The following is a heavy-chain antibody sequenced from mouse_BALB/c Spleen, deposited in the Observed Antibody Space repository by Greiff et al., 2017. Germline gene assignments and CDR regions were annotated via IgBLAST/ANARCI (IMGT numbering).Heavy chain of an antibody. V-gene: IGHV5-6-3*01. D-gene: IGHD2-14*01. Sequence: EVKLVESGGGLVQPGGSLKLSCAASGFTFSSYGMSWVRQTPDKRLELVATINSNGGSTYYPDSVKGRFTISRDNAKNTLYLQMSSLKSEDTAMYYCARDREVRRGDPYYFDYWGQGTTLTVSS. CDR1: GFTFSSYG. CDR3: ARDREVRRGDPYYFDY. CDR2: INSNGGST. J-gene: IGHJ2*01.